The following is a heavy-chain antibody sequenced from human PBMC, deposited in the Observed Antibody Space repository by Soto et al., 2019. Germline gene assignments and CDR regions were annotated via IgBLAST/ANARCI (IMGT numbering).Heavy chain of an antibody. CDR2: IFHDGNT. V-gene: IGHV4-4*02. D-gene: IGHD2-8*02. Sequence: SETLSLTCAVSGASIGGGGWWRWVRQPPGKGLEWIAEIFHDGNTNYSPSLKSRVTISVDKSQNQFSLNVYSVTAADTAVYYCARHEGWTGPDQWGQGTLVTVSS. CDR1: GASIGGGGW. J-gene: IGHJ5*02. CDR3: ARHEGWTGPDQ.